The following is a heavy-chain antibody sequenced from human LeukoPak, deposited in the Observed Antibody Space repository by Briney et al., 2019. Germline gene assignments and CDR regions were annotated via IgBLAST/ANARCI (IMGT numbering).Heavy chain of an antibody. CDR2: ISRSGGST. D-gene: IGHD3-9*01. Sequence: PGGSLRLSCAASGFTFSSYAMSLVRQAPGKGLAWVSAISRSGGSTYYAASVKGRFTISRDNSKNTLYLQMNSMRAEDTAVYYCAKDPTWTYYYISTRDYWGQGTLVTVSS. V-gene: IGHV3-23*01. CDR1: GFTFSSYA. CDR3: AKDPTWTYYYISTRDY. J-gene: IGHJ4*02.